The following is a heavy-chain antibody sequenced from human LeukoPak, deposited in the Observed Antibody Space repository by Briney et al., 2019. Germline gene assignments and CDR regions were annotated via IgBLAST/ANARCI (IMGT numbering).Heavy chain of an antibody. V-gene: IGHV3-53*01. D-gene: IGHD6-13*01. J-gene: IGHJ4*02. CDR2: IYSGGST. CDR3: ARDSGWWRFDF. CDR1: GFTVSSNY. Sequence: GGSLRLSCAASGFTVSSNYMSWVRQAPGKGLEWVSVIYSGGSTYYADSVKGRFSISRDNSKNTLYLQMNSLRAEDTAVYYCARDSGWWRFDFWGQGTLVTVSS.